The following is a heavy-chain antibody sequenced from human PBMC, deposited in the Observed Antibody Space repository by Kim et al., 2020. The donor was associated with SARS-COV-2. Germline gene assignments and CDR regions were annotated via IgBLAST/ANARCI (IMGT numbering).Heavy chain of an antibody. J-gene: IGHJ6*02. CDR1: GGSISSYY. V-gene: IGHV4-59*01. CDR3: ASGLGYCSGGSCYDYGMDV. D-gene: IGHD2-15*01. Sequence: SETLSLTCTVSGGSISSYYWSWIRQPPGKRLEWIGYIYYSGSTNYNPSLKSRVTISVDTSKNQFSLKLSSVTAVDTAVYYCASGLGYCSGGSCYDYGMDVWGQGTTVTVSS. CDR2: IYYSGST.